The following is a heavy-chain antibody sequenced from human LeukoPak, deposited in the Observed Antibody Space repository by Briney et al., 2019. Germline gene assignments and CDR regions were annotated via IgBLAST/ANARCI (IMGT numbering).Heavy chain of an antibody. CDR2: IYYSGST. Sequence: SETLSLTCTVSGGSISSGGYYWSWIRQHPGKGLEWIGYIYYSGSTYYNPSLKSRVTISVDTSKNQFSLKLSSVTAADTAVYYCARVASYCSSTSCPAGGFDYWGQGTLVTVSS. V-gene: IGHV4-31*03. CDR1: GGSISSGGYY. CDR3: ARVASYCSSTSCPAGGFDY. D-gene: IGHD2-2*01. J-gene: IGHJ4*02.